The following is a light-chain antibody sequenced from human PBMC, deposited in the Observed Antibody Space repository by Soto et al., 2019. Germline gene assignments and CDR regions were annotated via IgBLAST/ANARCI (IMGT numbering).Light chain of an antibody. Sequence: QLVLTQPPSVSGAPGQRVTISCTGKSSNIGAGYDVHWYQQLPGTAPKILIYGYNNRPSGVPDRFSGSKSGTSASLAITDLQAEDEADYYCQSYDTSLRVVFGGGTKVTVL. CDR2: GYN. V-gene: IGLV1-40*01. J-gene: IGLJ2*01. CDR3: QSYDTSLRVV. CDR1: SSNIGAGYD.